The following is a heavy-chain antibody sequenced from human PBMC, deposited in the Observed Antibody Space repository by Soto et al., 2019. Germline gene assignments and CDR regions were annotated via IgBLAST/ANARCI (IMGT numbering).Heavy chain of an antibody. CDR3: AKSKDYYYYMDV. CDR2: ISYDGSNK. CDR1: GFTFSSYG. J-gene: IGHJ6*03. V-gene: IGHV3-30*18. Sequence: GGSLRLSCAASGFTFSSYGMHWVRQAPGKGLEWVAVISYDGSNKYYADSVKGRFTISRDNSKNTLYLQVNSLRAEDTAVYYCAKSKDYYYYMDVWGKGTTVTVSS.